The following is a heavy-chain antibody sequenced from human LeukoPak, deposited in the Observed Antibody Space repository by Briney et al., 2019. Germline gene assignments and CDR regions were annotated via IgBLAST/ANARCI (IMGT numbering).Heavy chain of an antibody. CDR2: ISSSSSTI. CDR1: GFTFSSYS. J-gene: IGHJ3*02. CDR3: AREGRDSSPDAFDI. Sequence: AGGSLRLSCAASGFTFSSYSMNWVRQAPGKGLEWVSYISSSSSTIYYADSVKGRFTISRDNAKNSLYLQMNSLRAEDTAVYYCAREGRDSSPDAFDIWGQGTMVTVSS. V-gene: IGHV3-48*01. D-gene: IGHD3-22*01.